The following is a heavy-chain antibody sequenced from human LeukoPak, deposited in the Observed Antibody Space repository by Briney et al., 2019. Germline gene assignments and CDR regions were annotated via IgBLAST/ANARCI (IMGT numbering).Heavy chain of an antibody. D-gene: IGHD6-19*01. CDR1: GYIFTICL. CDR2: IHPSDGDT. Sequence: GASVTVSCTASGYIFTICLMHWVRQAPGQGFEWMGKIHPSDGDTDYAQRFQGRLTLTRDSSTTTVYMEVSSLRSEDTAVYYCARDLHGGWTWDYWGQGTLVTVSS. J-gene: IGHJ4*02. V-gene: IGHV1-46*01. CDR3: ARDLHGGWTWDY.